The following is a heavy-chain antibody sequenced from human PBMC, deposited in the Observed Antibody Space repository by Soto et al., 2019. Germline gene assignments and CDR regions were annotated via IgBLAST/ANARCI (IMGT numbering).Heavy chain of an antibody. CDR2: INHSGST. CDR3: ARGRIQLWGRYYYYYGMDV. J-gene: IGHJ6*02. V-gene: IGHV4-34*01. Sequence: QVQLQQWGAGLLKPSETLSLTCAVYGGSFSGYYWSWIRQPPGKGLEWIGEINHSGSTNYNPSLKSRVTISVDTSKNQFSLKLSSVTAADTAVYYCARGRIQLWGRYYYYYGMDVWGQGTTVTVSS. CDR1: GGSFSGYY. D-gene: IGHD5-18*01.